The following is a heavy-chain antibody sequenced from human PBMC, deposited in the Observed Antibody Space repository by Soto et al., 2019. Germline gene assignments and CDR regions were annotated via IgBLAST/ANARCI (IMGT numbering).Heavy chain of an antibody. Sequence: SVKVSCKASGFTFTSSAVQWVRQARGQRLEWIGWIVVGSGNTNYAQKFQERVTITRDMSTSTAYMELSSLRSEDTAVYYCAAHTHYYDSSGYYDYWGQGTLVTVSS. D-gene: IGHD3-22*01. CDR3: AAHTHYYDSSGYYDY. V-gene: IGHV1-58*01. J-gene: IGHJ4*02. CDR1: GFTFTSSA. CDR2: IVVGSGNT.